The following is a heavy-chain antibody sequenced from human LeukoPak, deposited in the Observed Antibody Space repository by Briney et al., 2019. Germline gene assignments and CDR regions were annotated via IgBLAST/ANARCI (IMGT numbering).Heavy chain of an antibody. J-gene: IGHJ4*02. CDR3: ARDWWRAAGGMDY. D-gene: IGHD6-13*01. CDR2: ISSSGSTI. Sequence: GSLRLSCAASGFTSSSYEMNWVRQAPGKGLEWVSYISSSGSTIYYADSVKGRFTISRDNAKSSLYLQMNSLRAEDTAVYYCARDWWRAAGGMDYWGQGTLVTVSS. CDR1: GFTSSSYE. V-gene: IGHV3-48*03.